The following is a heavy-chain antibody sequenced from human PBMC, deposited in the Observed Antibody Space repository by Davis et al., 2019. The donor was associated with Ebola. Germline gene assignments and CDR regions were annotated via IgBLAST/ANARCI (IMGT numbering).Heavy chain of an antibody. Sequence: GEPLKISCAASGFTFSSYGMHWVRQAPGKGLEWVAVIWYDGSNKYYADSVKGRFTISRDNSKNTLYLQMNSLRAEDTAVYYCARGLQYSTGWHNFDYWGQGTLVTVSS. D-gene: IGHD6-19*01. CDR3: ARGLQYSTGWHNFDY. J-gene: IGHJ4*02. V-gene: IGHV3-33*01. CDR1: GFTFSSYG. CDR2: IWYDGSNK.